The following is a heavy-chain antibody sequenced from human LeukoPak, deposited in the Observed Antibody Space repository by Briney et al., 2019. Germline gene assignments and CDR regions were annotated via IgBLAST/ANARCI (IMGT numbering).Heavy chain of an antibody. CDR3: ARDSPLGGYFDY. CDR2: IYSGGST. J-gene: IGHJ4*02. Sequence: PGGSLRLSCAASGFTVSRNHMSGVRQARGEGLEWVSLIYSGGSTYYADSVKGRFTISRDNTKNTLYLQMNSLRAEDTAVYYCARDSPLGGYFDYGGQGTVVTVS. CDR1: GFTVSRNH. V-gene: IGHV3-66*01. D-gene: IGHD2-15*01.